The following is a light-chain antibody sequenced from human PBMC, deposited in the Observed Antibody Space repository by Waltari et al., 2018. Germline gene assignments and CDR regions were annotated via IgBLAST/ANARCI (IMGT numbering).Light chain of an antibody. CDR1: DSSFGNGYD. CDR3: QAYDKSLSSVV. Sequence: QSVLTQPPSVSGVPGPRVTLPCTVTDSSFGNGYDVPRYQQFPGTAPKLLIHSNANRPSGVPDRFSGSRSGTSASLTITGLQAEDEADYYCQAYDKSLSSVVFGGGTKVTVL. V-gene: IGLV1-40*01. CDR2: SNA. J-gene: IGLJ2*01.